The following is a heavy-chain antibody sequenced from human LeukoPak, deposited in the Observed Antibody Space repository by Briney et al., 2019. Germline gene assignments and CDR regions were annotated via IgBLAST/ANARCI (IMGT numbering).Heavy chain of an antibody. D-gene: IGHD4-11*01. V-gene: IGHV4-61*09. CDR3: ARVGYSNSGASY. J-gene: IGHJ4*02. CDR1: GGSISSGSYY. CDR2: IYTSGIT. Sequence: PSETLSLTCTVSGGSISSGSYYWSWIRQPAGKGLEWIGHIYTSGITNYNPSLKSRVTISVDMSKNQFSLKLSSVTAADTAVYYCARVGYSNSGASYWGQGTLVTVSS.